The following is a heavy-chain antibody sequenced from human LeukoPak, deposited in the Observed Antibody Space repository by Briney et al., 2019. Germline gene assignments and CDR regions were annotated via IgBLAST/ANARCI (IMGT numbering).Heavy chain of an antibody. Sequence: SETLSLTCAVSGDSFSSHYWTWIRQSPGTGLEWIGYISHIGRTNYNPSLKSRVTISIDTSKNQFSLKLSSVTAADTAVYYCARNDYGDYNWFDPWGQGTLVTVSS. J-gene: IGHJ5*02. CDR2: ISHIGRT. V-gene: IGHV4-59*08. CDR1: GDSFSSHY. D-gene: IGHD4-17*01. CDR3: ARNDYGDYNWFDP.